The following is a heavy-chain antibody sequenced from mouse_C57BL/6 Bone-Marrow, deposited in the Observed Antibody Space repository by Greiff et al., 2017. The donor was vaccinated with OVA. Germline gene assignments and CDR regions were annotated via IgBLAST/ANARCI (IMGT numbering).Heavy chain of an antibody. V-gene: IGHV5-6*01. Sequence: EVQLVESGGDLVKPGGSLKLSCAASGFTFSSYGMSWVRQTPDKRLEWVATISSGGSYTYYPDSVKGRFTISRDNAKNTLYLQMSSLKSEDTAMYYCARQYYDYDGFAYWGQGTLVTVSA. J-gene: IGHJ3*01. CDR3: ARQYYDYDGFAY. CDR2: ISSGGSYT. CDR1: GFTFSSYG. D-gene: IGHD2-4*01.